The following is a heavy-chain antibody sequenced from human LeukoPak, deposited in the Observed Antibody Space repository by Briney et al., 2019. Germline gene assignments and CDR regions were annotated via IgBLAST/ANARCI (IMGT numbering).Heavy chain of an antibody. CDR2: IKQDESEK. J-gene: IGHJ4*02. CDR1: GFTFSSYW. Sequence: GGSLRLSCAASGFTFSSYWMSWVRQAPGKGLEWVANIKQDESEKYYVPSVEGRFTISRDNAKNSLYLQMNSLIAEDTGVYHCARDVPFGESCDYWGQGTLVSVSS. D-gene: IGHD3-10*01. CDR3: ARDVPFGESCDY. V-gene: IGHV3-7*04.